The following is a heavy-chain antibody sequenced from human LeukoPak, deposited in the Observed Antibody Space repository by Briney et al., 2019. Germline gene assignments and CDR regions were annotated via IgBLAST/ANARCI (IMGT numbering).Heavy chain of an antibody. CDR1: GFTFSSYE. J-gene: IGHJ4*02. CDR2: IDATGDTI. Sequence: GGSLRLSCAASGFTFSSYEFNWVRHAPGKGLQWISYIDATGDTIFYSDSVRGRFTISRDNTRNSLFLQMNSLRAEDTAVYYCARDSSAMLRGYSDYWGLGTLVTASS. D-gene: IGHD3-10*01. CDR3: ARDSSAMLRGYSDY. V-gene: IGHV3-48*03.